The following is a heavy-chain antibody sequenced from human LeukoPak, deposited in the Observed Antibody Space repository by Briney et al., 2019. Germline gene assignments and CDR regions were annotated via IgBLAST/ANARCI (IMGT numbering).Heavy chain of an antibody. CDR1: GFPFSDHW. V-gene: IGHV3-7*01. CDR2: MNLDGTET. Sequence: GGSLRLSCVASGFPFSDHWMNWVRQAPGKGLEWVVNMNLDGTETYYVDSVKGRFTISRDNAKNTLYLQLDSLRVEDTAVYYCARSLSSPVANYWGQGTLVTVSS. CDR3: ARSLSSPVANY. J-gene: IGHJ4*01. D-gene: IGHD6-6*01.